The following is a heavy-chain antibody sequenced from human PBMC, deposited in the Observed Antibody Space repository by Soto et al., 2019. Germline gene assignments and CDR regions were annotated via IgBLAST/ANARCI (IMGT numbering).Heavy chain of an antibody. V-gene: IGHV4-39*01. CDR3: ARPMVRGVITYYYYMDV. CDR2: IYYSGST. Sequence: QLQLQESGPGLVKPSETLSLTCTVSGGSISSSSYYWGWIRQPPGKGLEWIGSIYYSGSTYYNPSLKSRVTISVDTSKNQFSLKLSSVTAADTAVYYCARPMVRGVITYYYYMDVWGKGTTVTVSS. D-gene: IGHD3-10*01. J-gene: IGHJ6*03. CDR1: GGSISSSSYY.